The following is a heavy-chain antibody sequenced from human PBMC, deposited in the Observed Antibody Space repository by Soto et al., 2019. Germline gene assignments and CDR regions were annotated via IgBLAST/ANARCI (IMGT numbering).Heavy chain of an antibody. CDR1: GGTFSSYT. D-gene: IGHD5-18*01. CDR2: IIPILGIA. CDR3: ATMTASIQLWFLENAFEF. Sequence: SVKVSCKASGGTFSSYTISWVRQAPGQGLEWMGRIIPILGIANYAQKFQGRVTITADKSTSTAYMELSSLRSEDTAVYYCATMTASIQLWFLENAFEFWGQGTMV. V-gene: IGHV1-69*02. J-gene: IGHJ3*01.